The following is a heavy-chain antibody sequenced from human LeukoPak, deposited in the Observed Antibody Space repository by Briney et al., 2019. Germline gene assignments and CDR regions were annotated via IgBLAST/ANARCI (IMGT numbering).Heavy chain of an antibody. Sequence: GGSLRLSCAASGFTFSSHGMHWVRQAPGKGLEWVAFIRYDGSKKYYADSVKGRLTISRDNSKNTLDLQMNSLRAEDTAVYSCGKDRWYYDSSPADYWGQGTLVTVSS. CDR2: IRYDGSKK. D-gene: IGHD3-22*01. CDR1: GFTFSSHG. J-gene: IGHJ4*02. V-gene: IGHV3-30*02. CDR3: GKDRWYYDSSPADY.